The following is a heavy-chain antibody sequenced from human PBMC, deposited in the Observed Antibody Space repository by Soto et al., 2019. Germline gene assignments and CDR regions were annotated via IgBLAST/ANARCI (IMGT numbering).Heavy chain of an antibody. J-gene: IGHJ4*02. Sequence: QVQLVQSGAEVRKPGASVKVSCKASGYTFNVYYMHWVRQAPGQALEWMGWINPNSGGTKYAQKFRGRVTLTRDTSNTTVYMEVSSLKSDDTAVYFCARDRGSTWYIDDYWGQGTLVTVSS. CDR2: INPNSGGT. CDR1: GYTFNVYY. CDR3: ARDRGSTWYIDDY. V-gene: IGHV1-2*02. D-gene: IGHD6-13*01.